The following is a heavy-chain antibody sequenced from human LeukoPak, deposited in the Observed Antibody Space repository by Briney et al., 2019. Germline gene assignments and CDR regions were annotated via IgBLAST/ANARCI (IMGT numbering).Heavy chain of an antibody. D-gene: IGHD3-10*01. CDR2: IRYDGSTS. CDR3: AKAIARGADY. V-gene: IGHV3-30*02. J-gene: IGHJ4*02. CDR1: GFSFRDYD. Sequence: PGGSLRLSCVASGFSFRDYDMHWVRQPPGKGLERVAFIRYDGSTSYYAESVKGRFTISRDNSKNTLYLQIDSLRPEDTAVYYCAKAIARGADYWGQGTLVTVSS.